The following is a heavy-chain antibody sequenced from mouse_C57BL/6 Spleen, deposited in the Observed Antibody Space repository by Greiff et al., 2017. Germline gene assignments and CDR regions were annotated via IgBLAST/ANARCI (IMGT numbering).Heavy chain of an antibody. CDR2: ISDGGSYT. D-gene: IGHD1-1*01. V-gene: IGHV5-4*01. Sequence: EVQLVESGGGLVKPGGSLKLSCAASGFTFSSYAMSWVRQTPEKRLEWVANISDGGSYTYYPDNVKGRFTISRDNAKNNLYLQMSHLKSEDTAMYYCARVTTVVAKDAMDYWGQGTSVTVSS. J-gene: IGHJ4*01. CDR3: ARVTTVVAKDAMDY. CDR1: GFTFSSYA.